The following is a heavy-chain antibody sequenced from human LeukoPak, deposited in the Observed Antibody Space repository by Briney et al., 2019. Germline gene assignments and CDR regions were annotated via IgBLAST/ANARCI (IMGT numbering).Heavy chain of an antibody. V-gene: IGHV4-59*01. D-gene: IGHD6-19*01. CDR2: VHYSGTT. Sequence: PSETLSLTCTVSGGSITGYYWSWIRQTPGKGLEWIGYVHYSGTTSYDPSLKSRVTISADMSRNQFSLRLSSVTAADTAVYYCARDSSGYGSSWYFDLWGRGTLVPVSS. CDR3: ARDSSGYGSSWYFDL. CDR1: GGSITGYY. J-gene: IGHJ2*01.